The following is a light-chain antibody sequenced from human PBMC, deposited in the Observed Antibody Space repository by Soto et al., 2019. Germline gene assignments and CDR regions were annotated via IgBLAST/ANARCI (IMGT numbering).Light chain of an antibody. Sequence: SYELTQSPSVSVAPEKTATITCGGNNIGNKRVHWYRQKPGQAPVLLISYDSDRPSRIPERFSGSNSGNTATLTIIRVEAGDEGDYYCQVWDIMTDNYVFGSGTKVTVL. CDR2: YDS. CDR3: QVWDIMTDNYV. J-gene: IGLJ1*01. V-gene: IGLV3-21*04. CDR1: NIGNKR.